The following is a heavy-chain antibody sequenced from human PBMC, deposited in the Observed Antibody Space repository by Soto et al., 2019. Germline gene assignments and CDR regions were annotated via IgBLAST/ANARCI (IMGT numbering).Heavy chain of an antibody. V-gene: IGHV3-74*01. Sequence: EVQLVESGGGLVQPGESLTLSCAASGFTFSSYWMHRVRQAPGKGLVWVSRIKSDGSGTYYADSVKGRLTISRDNAKNTLYLQMNSLRVEDTAVYFCPRGDGDRYDGNGYRGRQWGQGPRVTVSS. J-gene: IGHJ4*02. D-gene: IGHD3-22*01. CDR3: PRGDGDRYDGNGYRGRQ. CDR2: IKSDGSGT. CDR1: GFTFSSYW.